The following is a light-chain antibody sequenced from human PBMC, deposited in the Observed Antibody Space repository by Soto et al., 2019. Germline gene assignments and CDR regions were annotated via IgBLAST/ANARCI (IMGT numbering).Light chain of an antibody. CDR3: QSYDSSLNGVL. CDR1: SSNIEAGYD. V-gene: IGLV1-40*01. CDR2: DNN. J-gene: IGLJ2*01. Sequence: QSVLTQPPSVSGAPGQRVTISCTGGSSNIEAGYDVHWYQQIPGTAPKLVMYDNNNRPSGVPDRFSGSKSGSSASLAITGLQAEDEADYYCQSYDSSLNGVLFGGGTKLTVL.